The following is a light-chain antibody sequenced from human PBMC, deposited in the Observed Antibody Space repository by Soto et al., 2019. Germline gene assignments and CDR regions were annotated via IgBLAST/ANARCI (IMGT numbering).Light chain of an antibody. CDR2: WAS. V-gene: IGKV4-1*01. CDR1: LSVLYSSNNKNY. Sequence: DIVMTQSPDSLAVSLGERATINCKSSLSVLYSSNNKNYLAWYQQKPGQPPKLLIFWASTREPGVPDRFSGSGSGTDFTLTISSLQAEDVAVYYCQNYHSAPWTFGQGTKVEIK. J-gene: IGKJ1*01. CDR3: QNYHSAPWT.